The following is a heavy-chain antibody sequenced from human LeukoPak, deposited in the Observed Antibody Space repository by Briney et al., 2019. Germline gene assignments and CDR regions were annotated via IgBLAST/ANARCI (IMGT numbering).Heavy chain of an antibody. V-gene: IGHV1-2*02. CDR2: INPNSGGT. CDR1: GGTFSSYA. Sequence: ASVKVSCKASGGTFSSYAISWVRQAPGQGLEWMGWINPNSGGTNYAQKFQGRVTMTRDTSISTAYMELSRLRSDDTAVYYCARILRSQDYWGQGTLVTVSS. CDR3: ARILRSQDY. J-gene: IGHJ4*02.